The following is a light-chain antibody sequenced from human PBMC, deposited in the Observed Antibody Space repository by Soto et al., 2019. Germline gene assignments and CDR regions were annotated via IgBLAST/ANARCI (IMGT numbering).Light chain of an antibody. J-gene: IGKJ1*01. CDR2: GAS. CDR1: QGIHNF. V-gene: IGKV1-27*01. Sequence: DIQMTQSPSSLSAFVGDSVTMSCRASQGIHNFLAWYQHKPGKAPKLLIFGASTLHSGVPSRCSGSGSGTDFTLTITNRQPEDVATYYCQKYDMDPPATFGQGTKVEI. CDR3: QKYDMDPPAT.